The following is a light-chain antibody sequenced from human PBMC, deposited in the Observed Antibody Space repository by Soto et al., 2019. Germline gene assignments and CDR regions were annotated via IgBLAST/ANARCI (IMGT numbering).Light chain of an antibody. CDR3: SSYTSSSTLV. CDR2: EVS. J-gene: IGLJ3*02. CDR1: SSDVGGYNY. Sequence: QSALTQPASLSGSPGKSITIPCTGTSSDVGGYNYVSWYQQHPGKAPKLMIYEVSNRPSGVSNRFSGSKSGNTASLTISGLQAEDEADYYCSSYTSSSTLVFGGVTTLTVL. V-gene: IGLV2-14*01.